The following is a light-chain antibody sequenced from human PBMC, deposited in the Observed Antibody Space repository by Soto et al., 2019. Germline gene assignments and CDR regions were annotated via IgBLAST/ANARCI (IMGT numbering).Light chain of an antibody. CDR1: QSISSW. Sequence: DIQMTQPPSTLSASVGDRVTIPCRASQSISSWLAWYQQKPGKAPKLLIYKASSLESGVPSRFSGSGSGTEFTLTISSLQPDDFATYYCQQYNSYSRTFGQGTKVDIK. J-gene: IGKJ1*01. CDR2: KAS. V-gene: IGKV1-5*03. CDR3: QQYNSYSRT.